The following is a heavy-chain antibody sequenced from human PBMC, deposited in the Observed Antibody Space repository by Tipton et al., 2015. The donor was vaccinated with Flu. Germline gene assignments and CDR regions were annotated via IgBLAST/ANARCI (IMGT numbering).Heavy chain of an antibody. CDR3: ARDRSPGLERLDYYYMDV. CDR1: GGTFETYS. CDR2: VNPFFGPP. V-gene: IGHV1-69*01. Sequence: QLVQSGAEVKKPGSSVKVSCKASGGTFETYSITWVRQAPGQGLEWMGGVNPFFGPPQYAQKFQDRLTIDADDSTSTAYMELRSLSSEDTAVYFCARDRSPGLERLDYYYMDVWGEGTTVIVSS. J-gene: IGHJ6*03. D-gene: IGHD2-21*01.